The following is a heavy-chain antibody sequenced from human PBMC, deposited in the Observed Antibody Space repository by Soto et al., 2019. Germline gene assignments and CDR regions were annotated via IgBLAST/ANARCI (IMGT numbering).Heavy chain of an antibody. CDR1: GYTFTGYY. D-gene: IGHD3-3*01. J-gene: IGHJ4*02. Sequence: ASVKVSCKASGYTFTGYYMHWVRQAPGQGLEWMGWINPNSGGTNYAQKFQGWVTMTRDTSISTAYMELSRLRSDDTALYYCARGTREGKIFGHSHHVDYWGQGPLGTVSS. CDR3: ARGTREGKIFGHSHHVDY. V-gene: IGHV1-2*04. CDR2: INPNSGGT.